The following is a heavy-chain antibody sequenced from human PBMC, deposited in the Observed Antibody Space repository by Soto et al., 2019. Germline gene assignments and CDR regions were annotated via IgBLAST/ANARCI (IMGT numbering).Heavy chain of an antibody. CDR2: IYYSGST. Sequence: SETLSLTCTVSGGSISSYYWSWIRQPPGRGLEWIGYIYYSGSTNYNPSLKSRVTISVDTSKNQFSLKLSSVTAADTAVYYCARTRRSNYFDYWGQGTMVTVYS. D-gene: IGHD6-6*01. CDR3: ARTRRSNYFDY. V-gene: IGHV4-59*01. J-gene: IGHJ4*02. CDR1: GGSISSYY.